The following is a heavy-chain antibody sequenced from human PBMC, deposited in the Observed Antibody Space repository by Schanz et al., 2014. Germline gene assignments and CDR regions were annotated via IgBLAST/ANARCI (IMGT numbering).Heavy chain of an antibody. D-gene: IGHD3-22*01. Sequence: EAQLLESGGGLVQPGGSLRLSCAASGFNFKAYAMSWVRQAPGKGLEWVSHISGSSIHKNYADSVKGRFSISRDNGETSVYLQMNSLRAEDTGVYYCARGREVVAKIFDVWGQGTMVTVSS. J-gene: IGHJ3*01. CDR1: GFNFKAYA. CDR3: ARGREVVAKIFDV. V-gene: IGHV3-48*04. CDR2: ISGSSIHK.